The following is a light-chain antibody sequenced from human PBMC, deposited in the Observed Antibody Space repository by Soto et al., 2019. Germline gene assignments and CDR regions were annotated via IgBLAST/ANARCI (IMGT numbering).Light chain of an antibody. CDR1: QIVTNS. CDR2: DAS. V-gene: IGKV3-11*01. Sequence: IVFSQSAFTLSVSPGERATLSCRASQIVTNSLAWYQQKPGQAPRLLVYDASNRANGVPARFGGSGSGTDFTLTINSLEPEDFAVYYCQQCNVWPPITFGQGTKVDIK. J-gene: IGKJ1*01. CDR3: QQCNVWPPIT.